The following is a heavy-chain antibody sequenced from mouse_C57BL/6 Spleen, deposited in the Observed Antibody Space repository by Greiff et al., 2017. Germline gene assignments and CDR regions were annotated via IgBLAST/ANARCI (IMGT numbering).Heavy chain of an antibody. D-gene: IGHD3-3*01. J-gene: IGHJ3*01. Sequence: VQLQQSGPELVKPGASVKISCKASGYSFTGYYMNWVKHSPDTSLEWIGEIKPSTGGTTYNQKVKAKATLTVDKSSITAYMQLKSLTSEDSAVYYCARGDGGFAYWGKGTLVTVSA. CDR1: GYSFTGYY. CDR2: IKPSTGGT. CDR3: ARGDGGFAY. V-gene: IGHV1-42*01.